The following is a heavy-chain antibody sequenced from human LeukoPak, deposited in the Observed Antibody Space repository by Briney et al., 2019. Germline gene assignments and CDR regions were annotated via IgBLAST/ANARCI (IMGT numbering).Heavy chain of an antibody. CDR3: GRAMHV. CDR1: GFTFSNYN. J-gene: IGHJ6*02. Sequence: PGGSLRLSCAASGFTFSNYNMNWVRQAPGKGLEWVSSISTGSTYIYYAETVKGRFTISRDNAKNSLSLQMSSLRAEDTAVYYCGRAMHVWGQGTTVTVSS. CDR2: ISTGSTYI. V-gene: IGHV3-21*01.